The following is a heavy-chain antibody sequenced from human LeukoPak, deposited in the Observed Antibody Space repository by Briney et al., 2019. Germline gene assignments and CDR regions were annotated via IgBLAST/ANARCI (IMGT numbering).Heavy chain of an antibody. Sequence: GGSLRLSCAASGFTFSSYSMNWVRQAPGKGLEWVSSISSSSSYIYYADSVKGRFTISRDNAKNSLYLQMNSLRAENTAVYYCARDDSSGYSNWFDPWGQGTLVTVSS. CDR1: GFTFSSYS. D-gene: IGHD3-22*01. CDR2: ISSSSSYI. J-gene: IGHJ5*02. CDR3: ARDDSSGYSNWFDP. V-gene: IGHV3-21*01.